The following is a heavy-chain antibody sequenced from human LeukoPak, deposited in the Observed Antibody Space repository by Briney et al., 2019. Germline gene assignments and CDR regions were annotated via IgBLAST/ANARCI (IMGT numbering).Heavy chain of an antibody. CDR1: GGTFSSYA. CDR2: IIPIFGTA. V-gene: IGHV1-69*05. J-gene: IGHJ5*02. Sequence: GASVKVSCKASGGTFSSYAISWVRQAPGQGLEWMGGIIPIFGTANYAQKFQGRVTITTDESTSTAYMELSSLRSEDTAVYYCARDRPYDFWSGPSNWFDPWGQGTLVTVSS. CDR3: ARDRPYDFWSGPSNWFDP. D-gene: IGHD3-3*01.